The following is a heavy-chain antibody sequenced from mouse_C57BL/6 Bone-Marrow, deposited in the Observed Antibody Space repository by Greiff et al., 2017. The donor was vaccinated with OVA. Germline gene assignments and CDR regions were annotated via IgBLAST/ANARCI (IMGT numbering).Heavy chain of an antibody. CDR1: GYTFTDYN. J-gene: IGHJ1*03. CDR3: ARKAYSNDPYWYFDV. CDR2: INPNNGGT. D-gene: IGHD2-5*01. V-gene: IGHV1-18*01. Sequence: EVKLQESGPELVKPGASVKIPCKASGYTFTDYNMDWVKQSHGKSLEWIGDINPNNGGTIYNQKFKGKATLTVDKSSSTAYMELRSLTSEDTAVYYCARKAYSNDPYWYFDVWGTGTTVTVSS.